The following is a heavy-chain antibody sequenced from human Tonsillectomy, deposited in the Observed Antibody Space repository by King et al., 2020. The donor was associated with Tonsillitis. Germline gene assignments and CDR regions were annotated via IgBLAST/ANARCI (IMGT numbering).Heavy chain of an antibody. J-gene: IGHJ5*02. V-gene: IGHV3-15*01. CDR2: IKRKVDGGTT. D-gene: IGHD6-13*01. CDR3: TTGYGSSWYA. CDR1: GFTFTDAW. Sequence: VQLVESGGGLVKPGGSLRLSCAASGFTFTDAWMSWVRQAAGKGLEWVGHIKRKVDGGTTGYAAPVRDRFTISRDDSKNTVYLQMNSLKTEDTGVYYCTTGYGSSWYAWGQGTLVTVSS.